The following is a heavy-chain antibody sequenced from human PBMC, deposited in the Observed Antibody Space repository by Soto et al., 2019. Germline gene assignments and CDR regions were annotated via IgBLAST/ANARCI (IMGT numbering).Heavy chain of an antibody. CDR2: ISGSGGST. CDR3: AKLRPLWFGELFTYYFDY. V-gene: IGHV3-23*01. Sequence: EVQLLESGGGLVQPGGSLRLSCAASGFTFSSYAMSWVRQAPGKGLEWVSAISGSGGSTYYADSVKGRFTISRDNSKNTLYLQMNSLRAEDTAVYYCAKLRPLWFGELFTYYFDYWGQGTLVTVSS. CDR1: GFTFSSYA. J-gene: IGHJ4*02. D-gene: IGHD3-10*01.